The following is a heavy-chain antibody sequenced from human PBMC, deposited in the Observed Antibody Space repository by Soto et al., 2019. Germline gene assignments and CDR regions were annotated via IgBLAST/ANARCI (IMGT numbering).Heavy chain of an antibody. Sequence: SETLSLTCTVSGGSISSGGYYWSWIRQHPGKGLEWIGYIYYSGSTYYNPSLKSRVTISVDTSKNQFSLKLSSVTAADTAVYYWARSDGDYSYYYYGMDVWGQGTTVTVSS. V-gene: IGHV4-31*03. D-gene: IGHD4-17*01. CDR3: ARSDGDYSYYYYGMDV. CDR2: IYYSGST. CDR1: GGSISSGGYY. J-gene: IGHJ6*02.